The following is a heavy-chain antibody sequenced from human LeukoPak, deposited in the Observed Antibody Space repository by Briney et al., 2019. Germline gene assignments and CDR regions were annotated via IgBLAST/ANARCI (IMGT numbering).Heavy chain of an antibody. J-gene: IGHJ3*02. V-gene: IGHV1-46*01. CDR2: INPSGGTT. Sequence: GASVKVSCKASGYTFTNYYIHWVRQAPGQGLEWMGLINPSGGTTNCAQKFQGRVTMTRDTSISTAYMELSRLRSDDTAVYYCARDQAAAGTGFDIWGQGTMVTVSS. D-gene: IGHD6-13*01. CDR1: GYTFTNYY. CDR3: ARDQAAAGTGFDI.